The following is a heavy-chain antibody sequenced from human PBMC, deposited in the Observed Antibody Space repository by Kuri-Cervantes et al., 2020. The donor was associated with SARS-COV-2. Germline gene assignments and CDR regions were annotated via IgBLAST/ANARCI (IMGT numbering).Heavy chain of an antibody. CDR3: ARLLFWSGFVDS. CDR1: GYSFSSYW. D-gene: IGHD3-3*01. J-gene: IGHJ4*02. V-gene: IGHV5-51*01. Sequence: GGSLRLSCQGSGYSFSSYWIGWVRQMPGKGLEWMGIIYPADSETRYSPSFQGQVTISADKSTTTAYLQWSSLKASDAAMYHCARLLFWSGFVDSWGQGTLVTVSS. CDR2: IYPADSET.